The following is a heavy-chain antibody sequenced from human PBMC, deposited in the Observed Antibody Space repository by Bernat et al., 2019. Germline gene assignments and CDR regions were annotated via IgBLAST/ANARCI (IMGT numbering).Heavy chain of an antibody. CDR3: ARAPLIAVAGTVNWFDP. D-gene: IGHD6-19*01. V-gene: IGHV4-34*01. CDR2: INHSGST. CDR1: GGSFSGYY. Sequence: QVQLQQWGAGLLKPSETLSLTCAVYGGSFSGYYWSWSRQPPGKGLEWIGEINHSGSTNYNPSLKSRVTISVDTSKNQFSLKLSSVTAADTAVYYCARAPLIAVAGTVNWFDPWGQGTLVTVSS. J-gene: IGHJ5*02.